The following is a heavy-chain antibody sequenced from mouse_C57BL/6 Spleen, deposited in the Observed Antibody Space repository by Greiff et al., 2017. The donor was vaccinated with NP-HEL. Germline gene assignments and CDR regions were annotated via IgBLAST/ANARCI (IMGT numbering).Heavy chain of an antibody. Sequence: VQLQQSGAELVRPGASVTLSCKASGYTFTDYEMHWVKQTPVHGLEWIGAIDPETGGTAYNQKFKGKAILTADNSSSTAYMELRSLTSEDSAVYYCTRAANYYGSSYEAMDYWGQGTSVTVSS. CDR2: IDPETGGT. J-gene: IGHJ4*01. CDR3: TRAANYYGSSYEAMDY. CDR1: GYTFTDYE. V-gene: IGHV1-15*01. D-gene: IGHD1-1*01.